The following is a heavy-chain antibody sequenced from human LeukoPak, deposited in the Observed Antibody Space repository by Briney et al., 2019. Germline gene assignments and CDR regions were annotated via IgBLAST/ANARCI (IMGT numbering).Heavy chain of an antibody. D-gene: IGHD5-18*01. CDR2: IKQDGSEK. J-gene: IGHJ4*02. CDR1: GFTFSSYW. Sequence: PGGSLRLSCAASGFTFSSYWMSWVRQAPGKGLEWVANIKQDGSEKYYVDSVKGRLTISRDNAKNSLYLQMNSLRAEDTAVYYCARVGYLRELDYWGQGTLVTVSS. CDR3: ARVGYLRELDY. V-gene: IGHV3-7*01.